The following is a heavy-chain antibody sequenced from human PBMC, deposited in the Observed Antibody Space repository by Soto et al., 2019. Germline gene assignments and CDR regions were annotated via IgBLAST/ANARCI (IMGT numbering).Heavy chain of an antibody. CDR2: IYYSGNT. CDR1: GGTIGSGCYS. CDR3: ASCSPDWLDV. D-gene: IGHD3-9*01. J-gene: IGHJ6*02. V-gene: IGHV4-30-4*01. Sequence: PSETLSLTRSVSGGTIGSGCYSWHRIREHPGWGLGWIVNIYYSGNTYYNPSLKSRLIISIGTSKNQFSLKVGSVTAADTAAYDCASCSPDWLDVWGQGSTVT.